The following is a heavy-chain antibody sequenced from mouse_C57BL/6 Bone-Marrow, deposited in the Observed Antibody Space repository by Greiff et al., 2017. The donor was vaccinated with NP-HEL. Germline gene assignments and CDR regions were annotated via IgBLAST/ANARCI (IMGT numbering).Heavy chain of an antibody. CDR1: GFTFSSYG. Sequence: EVQGVESGGDLVKPGGSLKLSCAASGFTFSSYGMSWVRQTPDKRLEWVATISSGGSYTYYPDSVKGRFTISRDNAKNTLYLQMSSLKSEDTAMYYCARQGDVGFAYWGQGTLVTVSA. V-gene: IGHV5-6*01. J-gene: IGHJ3*01. CDR3: ARQGDVGFAY. CDR2: ISSGGSYT.